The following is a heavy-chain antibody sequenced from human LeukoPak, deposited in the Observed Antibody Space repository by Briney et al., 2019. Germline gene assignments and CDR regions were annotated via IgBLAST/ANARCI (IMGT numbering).Heavy chain of an antibody. CDR3: ARDPQINY. V-gene: IGHV3-23*01. Sequence: GGSLRLSCAASGFTFSSYAMSWVRRAPGKGLEWVSAISGSGYSTYYADSVKGRFTISRDNFKNTLDLQMNSLRAEDTAVYYCARDPQINYWGQGTLVTVSS. J-gene: IGHJ4*02. CDR2: ISGSGYST. CDR1: GFTFSSYA.